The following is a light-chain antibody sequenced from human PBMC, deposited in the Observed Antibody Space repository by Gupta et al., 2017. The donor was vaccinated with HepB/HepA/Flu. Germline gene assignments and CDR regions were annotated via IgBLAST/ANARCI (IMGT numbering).Light chain of an antibody. CDR3: CSDAGSGTYV. V-gene: IGLV2-23*02. Sequence: QSALTQPASVSGSPGQSITISCTGTSSDVGSYNLVSWYQQHPGKALNFMFYEVNKRPAGVSDRFSVSKSGNTASLTISVRQAEDEADYYCCSDAGSGTYVFGTGTKVTVL. CDR1: SSDVGSYNL. J-gene: IGLJ1*01. CDR2: EVN.